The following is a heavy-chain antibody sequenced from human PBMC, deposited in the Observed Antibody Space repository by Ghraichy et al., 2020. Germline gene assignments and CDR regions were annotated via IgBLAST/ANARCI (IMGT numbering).Heavy chain of an antibody. J-gene: IGHJ2*01. CDR3: AREWRASTNWYFDL. V-gene: IGHV3-53*01. Sequence: GGSLRLSCAASGLTVSNNFMSWVRQAPGKGLEWVSIIYTGGNVYDADSVKGRFIISRDYSRNTVYLQMNSLRVEDTAVYYCAREWRASTNWYFDLWGRGSLGTVSS. CDR2: IYTGGNV. D-gene: IGHD2-2*01. CDR1: GLTVSNNF.